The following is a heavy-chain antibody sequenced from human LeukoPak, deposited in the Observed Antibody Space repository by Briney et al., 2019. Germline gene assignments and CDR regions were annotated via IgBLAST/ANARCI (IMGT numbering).Heavy chain of an antibody. D-gene: IGHD2-2*01. CDR2: ITAYNGST. CDR3: ARGVVAAKFDY. J-gene: IGHJ4*02. CDR1: GYTFANYG. Sequence: ASVKVSCKASGYTFANYGITWVRQAPGQGLEWMGWITAYNGSTDSAQRFQGRVTMTTDTSTSTAYMELRSLRSDDTAVYYCARGVVAAKFDYWGQGTLVTVSS. V-gene: IGHV1-18*01.